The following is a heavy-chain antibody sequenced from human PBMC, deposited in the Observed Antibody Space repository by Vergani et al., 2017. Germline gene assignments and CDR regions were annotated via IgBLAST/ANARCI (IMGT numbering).Heavy chain of an antibody. CDR1: GFTFSNAW. J-gene: IGHJ4*02. CDR2: IKSKTDGGTT. CDR3: TTRDYYYDSSGYSYYFDY. V-gene: IGHV3-15*01. D-gene: IGHD3-22*01. Sequence: EVQLVESGGGLVKPGGSLRLSCAASGFTFSNAWMSWVRQAPGKGLEWVGRIKSKTDGGTTDYAAPVKGRFTISRDDSKNTLYLQMNSLKTEVTAVYYCTTRDYYYDSSGYSYYFDYWGQGTLVTVSS.